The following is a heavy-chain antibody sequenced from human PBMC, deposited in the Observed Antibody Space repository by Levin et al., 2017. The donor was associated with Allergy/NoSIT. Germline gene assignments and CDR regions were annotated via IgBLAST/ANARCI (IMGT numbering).Heavy chain of an antibody. V-gene: IGHV1-2*02. D-gene: IGHD6-6*01. CDR1: GYIFTDYY. CDR2: INPNSGGA. Sequence: ASVKVSCKASGYIFTDYYINWLRQAPGQGLEWLGWINPNSGGADYAQKFQGRVTMTRDTSVSTAYMELNRLRSDDTAVYYCATSESTSSQNDYWGQGTLVTVSS. CDR3: ATSESTSSQNDY. J-gene: IGHJ4*02.